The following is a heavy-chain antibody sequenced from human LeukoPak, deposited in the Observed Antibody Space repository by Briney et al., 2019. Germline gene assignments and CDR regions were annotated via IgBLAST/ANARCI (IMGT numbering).Heavy chain of an antibody. J-gene: IGHJ4*02. V-gene: IGHV1-46*01. Sequence: ASVKVSCKASGYTSASYYMHWVRQAPGQGLEWMGIINPSGGSTSYAQKFQGRVTMTRDTSTSTVYMELSSLRSEDTAVYYCAGVGATPLEPFDYWGQGTLVTVSS. CDR2: INPSGGST. D-gene: IGHD1-26*01. CDR1: GYTSASYY. CDR3: AGVGATPLEPFDY.